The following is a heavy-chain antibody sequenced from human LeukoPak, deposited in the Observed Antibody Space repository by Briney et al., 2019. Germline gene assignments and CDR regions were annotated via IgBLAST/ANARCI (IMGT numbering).Heavy chain of an antibody. D-gene: IGHD1-26*01. Sequence: PGGSLRLSCAASGFTFNNYNINWVRQPPGKGLEWVSSISGSTSYVYYADSVKGRFTISRDDAKNSLYLQMNNLRVKDTAMYYCARSSGTYDWFDPWGQGTLVTVSS. CDR1: GFTFNNYN. CDR3: ARSSGTYDWFDP. V-gene: IGHV3-21*01. CDR2: ISGSTSYV. J-gene: IGHJ5*02.